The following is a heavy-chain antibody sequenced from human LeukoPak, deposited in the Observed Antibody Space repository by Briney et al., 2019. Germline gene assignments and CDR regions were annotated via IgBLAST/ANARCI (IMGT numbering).Heavy chain of an antibody. J-gene: IGHJ4*02. V-gene: IGHV3-23*01. CDR1: GFTFSSYA. Sequence: GGSLRLSCAASGFTFSSYAMSWVRQAPGKGLEWVSAISGSGGSTYYADSVKGRFTISRDNSKNTLYLQMNSLRAEDTAVYYCASAPSYYYDSSGYLDYWGQGTLVTVSS. CDR2: ISGSGGST. CDR3: ASAPSYYYDSSGYLDY. D-gene: IGHD3-22*01.